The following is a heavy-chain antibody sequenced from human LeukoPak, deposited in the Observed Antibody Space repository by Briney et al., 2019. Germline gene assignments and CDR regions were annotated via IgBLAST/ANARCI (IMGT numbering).Heavy chain of an antibody. J-gene: IGHJ4*02. CDR2: INTISVLT. D-gene: IGHD2-21*01. V-gene: IGHV1-2*02. Sequence: GAPLKVSCKASGCIFTDYYLHSVRHAPGQGREWMGWINTISVLTNTAKRFHDRVTLTADTSLSTASMQRSRVTSDASAPYDCAGDMVVVPDAEAEDCWGEGTLVTATS. CDR1: GCIFTDYY. CDR3: AGDMVVVPDAEAEDC.